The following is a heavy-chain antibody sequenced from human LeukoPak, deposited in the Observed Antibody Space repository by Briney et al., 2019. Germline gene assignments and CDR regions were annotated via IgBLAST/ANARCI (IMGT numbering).Heavy chain of an antibody. CDR1: GGSISSSSYY. Sequence: SETLSLTYTVSGGSISSSSYYWGWIRQPPGKGLEWIGSIYYSGSTYYNPSLKSRVTISVDTSKNQFSLKLSSVTAADTAVYYCAREFYDSSGYYYMGLDYWGQGTLVTVSS. D-gene: IGHD3-22*01. V-gene: IGHV4-39*01. J-gene: IGHJ4*02. CDR3: AREFYDSSGYYYMGLDY. CDR2: IYYSGST.